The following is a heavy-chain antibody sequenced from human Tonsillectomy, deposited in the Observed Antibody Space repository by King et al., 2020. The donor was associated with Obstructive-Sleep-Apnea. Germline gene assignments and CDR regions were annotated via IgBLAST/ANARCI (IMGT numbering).Heavy chain of an antibody. D-gene: IGHD3-9*01. Sequence: VQLQQWGAGLLKPSETLSLTCAVYGGSFSGYYWSWIRQPPGKGLEWIGDINHSGSNNYNPSLKSRVTISVDTSKNQFSLMLSSVTAADTAVYYCARGPAFLTGLSSCAFDIWGQGTMVTVSS. V-gene: IGHV4-34*01. CDR1: GGSFSGYY. CDR3: ARGPAFLTGLSSCAFDI. CDR2: INHSGSN. J-gene: IGHJ3*02.